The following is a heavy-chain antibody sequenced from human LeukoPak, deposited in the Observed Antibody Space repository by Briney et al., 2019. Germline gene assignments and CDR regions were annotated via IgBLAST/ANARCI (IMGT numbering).Heavy chain of an antibody. J-gene: IGHJ5*02. CDR2: IIPIFGAA. Sequence: SVKVSCKASGGTFSSYAISWVRQAPGQGLEWMGGIIPIFGAANYAQKFQGRVTITTDESTSTAYMELSSLRSEDTAVYYCARDRVMVAATRVVPYNWFDPWGQGTLVTVSS. CDR3: ARDRVMVAATRVVPYNWFDP. D-gene: IGHD2-15*01. V-gene: IGHV1-69*05. CDR1: GGTFSSYA.